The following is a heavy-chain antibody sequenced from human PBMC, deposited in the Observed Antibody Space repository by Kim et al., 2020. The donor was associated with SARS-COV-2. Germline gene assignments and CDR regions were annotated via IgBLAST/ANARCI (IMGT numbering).Heavy chain of an antibody. J-gene: IGHJ6*02. D-gene: IGHD3-10*01. V-gene: IGHV4-34*01. CDR1: GGSFSGYY. CDR3: ARDTWFGESVYYYYGMDV. CDR2: INHSGST. Sequence: SETLSLTCAVYGGSFSGYYWSWIRQPPGKGLEWIWEINHSGSTNYNPSLKCEVTISVDTSKNQFSLKLSAVTAADMAVYYCARDTWFGESVYYYYGMDVWGQGTTVTVS.